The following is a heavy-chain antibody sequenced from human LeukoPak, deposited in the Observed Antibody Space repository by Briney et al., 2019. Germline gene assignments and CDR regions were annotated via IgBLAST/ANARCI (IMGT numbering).Heavy chain of an antibody. V-gene: IGHV4-59*08. D-gene: IGHD1-20*01. CDR3: ARHWYTGRDFYYFDY. CDR2: IYYSGST. J-gene: IGHJ4*02. CDR1: GGSISSYY. Sequence: SETLSPTCTVSGGSISSYYWSWIRQPPGKGLEWIGYIYYSGSTNYNPSLKSRVTISVDTSKNQFSLKLSSVTAADTAVYYCARHWYTGRDFYYFDYWGQGTLVTVSS.